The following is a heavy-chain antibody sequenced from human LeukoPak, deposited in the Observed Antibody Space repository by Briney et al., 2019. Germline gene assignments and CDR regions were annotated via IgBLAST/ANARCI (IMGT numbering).Heavy chain of an antibody. D-gene: IGHD6-6*01. CDR3: ARDEPSIAAREFDY. Sequence: SETLSLTCAVYGGSFSGYYWSWIRQPPGKGLEWIGEINHSGSTNYNPSLKSRVTISVDTSKNQFSLKLSSVTAADTAVYYCARDEPSIAAREFDYWGQGTLVTVSS. CDR1: GGSFSGYY. V-gene: IGHV4-34*01. CDR2: INHSGST. J-gene: IGHJ4*02.